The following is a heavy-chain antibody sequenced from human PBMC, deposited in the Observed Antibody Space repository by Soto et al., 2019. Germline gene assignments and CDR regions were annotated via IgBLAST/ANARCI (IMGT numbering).Heavy chain of an antibody. CDR2: INPSGGGT. Sequence: QVQLVQSGAEVKKPGASVKISCKASGYTFTSCFIHWVRQGPGQGLEWMGIINPSGGGTGYAQKFKGRVTMTRDTSTSTVYMDLSSLTSDDTAAYYCAREFISSWDYWGQGTLVTVSS. J-gene: IGHJ4*02. D-gene: IGHD3-10*01. CDR3: AREFISSWDY. CDR1: GYTFTSCF. V-gene: IGHV1-46*01.